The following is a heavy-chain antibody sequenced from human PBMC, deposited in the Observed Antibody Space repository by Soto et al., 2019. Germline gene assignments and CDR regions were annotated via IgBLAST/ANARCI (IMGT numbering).Heavy chain of an antibody. V-gene: IGHV3-33*01. CDR3: AREPCIAARCHYFDY. Sequence: QVQLVESGGGVVQPGRSLRLSCAASGFTFSSYGMHWVRQAPGKGLEWVAVIWYDGSNKYYADSVKGRFTISRDNSKNTLYLQMNSLRAEDTAVYYCAREPCIAARCHYFDYWGQGTLVTVSS. J-gene: IGHJ4*02. D-gene: IGHD6-6*01. CDR2: IWYDGSNK. CDR1: GFTFSSYG.